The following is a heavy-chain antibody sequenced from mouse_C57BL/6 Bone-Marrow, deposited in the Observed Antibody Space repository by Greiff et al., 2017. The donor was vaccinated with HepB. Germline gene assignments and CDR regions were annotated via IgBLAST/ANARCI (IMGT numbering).Heavy chain of an antibody. CDR3: ARRQDWFAY. CDR1: GYTFTDYY. J-gene: IGHJ3*01. CDR2: INPYNGGT. V-gene: IGHV1-19*01. Sequence: VQLKESGPVLVKPGASVKMSCKASGYTFTDYYMNWVKQSHGKSLEWIGVINPYNGGTSYNQKFKGKATLTVDKSSSTAYMELNSLTSEDSAVYYCARRQDWFAYWGQGTLVTVSA. D-gene: IGHD6-1*01.